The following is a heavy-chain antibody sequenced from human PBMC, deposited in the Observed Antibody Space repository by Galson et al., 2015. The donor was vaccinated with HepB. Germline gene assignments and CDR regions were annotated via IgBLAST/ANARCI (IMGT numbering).Heavy chain of an antibody. CDR3: ARWVRLMSVKAGNYYFDY. CDR2: IYPGDSDT. J-gene: IGHJ4*02. V-gene: IGHV5-51*01. D-gene: IGHD2-8*01. CDR1: GYSFTSYW. Sequence: QSGAEVKKPGESLKISCKGSGYSFTSYWIGWVRQMPGKGLEWMGIIYPGDSDTRYSPSFQGQVTISADKSISTAYLQWSSLKASDTAMYYCARWVRLMSVKAGNYYFDYWGQGTLVTVSS.